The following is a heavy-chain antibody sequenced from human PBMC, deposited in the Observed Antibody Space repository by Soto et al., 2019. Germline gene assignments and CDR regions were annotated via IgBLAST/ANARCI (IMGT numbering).Heavy chain of an antibody. CDR2: IIPIFGTA. V-gene: IGHV1-69*13. D-gene: IGHD1-26*01. J-gene: IGHJ5*02. CDR3: AREGVVGNWFDP. CDR1: GGTFSSYA. Sequence: SVKVSCKASGGTFSSYAISWVRQAPGQGLEWMGGIIPIFGTANYAQKFQCRVTITADESTSTAYMELSSLRSEDTAVYYCAREGVVGNWFDPWGQGTLVTVSS.